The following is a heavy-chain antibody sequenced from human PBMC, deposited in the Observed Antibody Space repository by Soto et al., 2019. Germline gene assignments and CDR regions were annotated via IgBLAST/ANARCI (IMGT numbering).Heavy chain of an antibody. CDR2: ISNDGSNK. CDR1: GFSFSTYG. Sequence: GGSLRLSCAASGFSFSTYGMHWVRQAPGKGLEWVAFISNDGSNKYYADSVKGRFTISRDNSKNTLYLQMNNLRAEDTAVYYCARGPSYSDSYFDYWGQGTLVTVSS. V-gene: IGHV3-30*03. CDR3: ARGPSYSDSYFDY. J-gene: IGHJ4*02. D-gene: IGHD4-17*01.